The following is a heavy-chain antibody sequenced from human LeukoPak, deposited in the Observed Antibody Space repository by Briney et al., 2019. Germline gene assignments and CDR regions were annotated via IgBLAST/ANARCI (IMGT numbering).Heavy chain of an antibody. J-gene: IGHJ6*03. CDR2: IIPIFGTA. D-gene: IGHD3-3*01. CDR3: ARDDGSIYYDFYYYYMDV. CDR1: GGTFSSYA. Sequence: SVKVSCKASGGTFSSYAISWVRQAPGQGLEWMGGIIPIFGTANYAQKFQGRVTITADESTSTAYMELSSLRSEDTAVYYCARDDGSIYYDFYYYYMDVWGKGTTVTVSS. V-gene: IGHV1-69*13.